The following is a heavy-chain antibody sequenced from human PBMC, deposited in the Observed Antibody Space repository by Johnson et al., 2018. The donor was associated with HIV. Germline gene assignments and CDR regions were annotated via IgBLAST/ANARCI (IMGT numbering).Heavy chain of an antibody. CDR3: SRDSWGRRPHDTFDI. D-gene: IGHD3-16*01. J-gene: IGHJ3*02. Sequence: VQLVESGGGLVQPGRSLRLSCAASGLTVSNNYMTWVRQAPGKGLEWVGFIRGKPYGGTPEYAASVKGRFTISRDDSKSIAYLQMNSLRTEDTAIYYCSRDSWGRRPHDTFDIWGQGTMVTVSS. V-gene: IGHV3-49*04. CDR1: GLTVSNNY. CDR2: IRGKPYGGTP.